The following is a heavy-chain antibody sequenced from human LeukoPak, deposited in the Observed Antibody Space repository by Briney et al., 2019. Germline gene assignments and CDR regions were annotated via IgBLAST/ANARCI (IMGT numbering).Heavy chain of an antibody. D-gene: IGHD3-22*01. V-gene: IGHV3-7*01. Sequence: GGSLRLSCAASGFTFSNSWMSWVRQAPGKGLEWVATIKPDGSAQYYVDSVKGRFTISRDNAKNSLFLQINSLRAEDTAVYYCARDTYDSSGYYFRDYWGQGTLVTVSS. CDR1: GFTFSNSW. CDR2: IKPDGSAQ. J-gene: IGHJ4*02. CDR3: ARDTYDSSGYYFRDY.